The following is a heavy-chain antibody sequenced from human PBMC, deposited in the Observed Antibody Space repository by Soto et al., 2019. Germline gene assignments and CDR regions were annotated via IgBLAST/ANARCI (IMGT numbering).Heavy chain of an antibody. V-gene: IGHV5-10-1*01. Sequence: PGESLKISCKGSGYSFTNYWITWVRQMPGKGLEWLGRVDPTDSYSNYSPSFQGHVTISADKSISTAYLQWSSLKASDTAMYYCAGNFYKLSGNYFTYYTSARDAGGQGTTVTV. CDR3: AGNFYKLSGNYFTYYTSARDA. CDR2: VDPTDSYS. J-gene: IGHJ6*02. D-gene: IGHD3-10*01. CDR1: GYSFTNYW.